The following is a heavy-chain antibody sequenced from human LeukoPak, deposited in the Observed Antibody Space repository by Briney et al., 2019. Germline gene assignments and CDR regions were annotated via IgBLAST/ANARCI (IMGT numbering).Heavy chain of an antibody. D-gene: IGHD6-6*01. V-gene: IGHV3-53*01. Sequence: GGSLRLSCAASGFIVSSVYMSWVRQSPGKGLECVSIIYSTGDTYYADSVNGRFTISRDVSKNTVYLQMNSLRAEDTAVYYCARGGRSSELVWGQGTRVTVSS. CDR3: ARGGRSSELV. J-gene: IGHJ4*02. CDR1: GFIVSSVY. CDR2: IYSTGDT.